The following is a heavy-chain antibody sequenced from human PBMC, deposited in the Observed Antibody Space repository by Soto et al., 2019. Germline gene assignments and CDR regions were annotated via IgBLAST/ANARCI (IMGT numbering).Heavy chain of an antibody. V-gene: IGHV3-23*01. CDR2: ISSNSDTT. Sequence: LRLSCAASGLSFSNYAMSWVRQAPGEGLEWVSAISSNSDTTFYAESVRGRFTISRDNSVNTLYLQMSRLRTEDTAVYYCAHPRGYGVFDAVDIWGQGTMVTVSS. CDR1: GLSFSNYA. J-gene: IGHJ3*02. CDR3: AHPRGYGVFDAVDI. D-gene: IGHD4-17*01.